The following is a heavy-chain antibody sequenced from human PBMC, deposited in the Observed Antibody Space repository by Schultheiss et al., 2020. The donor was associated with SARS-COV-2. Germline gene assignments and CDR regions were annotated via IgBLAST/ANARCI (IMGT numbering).Heavy chain of an antibody. V-gene: IGHV4-61*01. CDR2: IYYSGST. D-gene: IGHD3-10*01. J-gene: IGHJ5*02. Sequence: SETLSLTCTVSGGSISSSSYYWSWIRQPPGKGLEWIGYIYYSGSTNYNPSLKSRVTISVDTSKNQFSLKLSSVTAADTAVYYCARDLAPQEGSGSYFDPWGQGTLVTVSS. CDR1: GGSISSSSYY. CDR3: ARDLAPQEGSGSYFDP.